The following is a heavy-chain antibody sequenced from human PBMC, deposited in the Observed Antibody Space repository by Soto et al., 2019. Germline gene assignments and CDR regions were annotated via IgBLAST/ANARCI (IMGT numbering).Heavy chain of an antibody. CDR2: ILYDGSNK. J-gene: IGHJ6*02. Sequence: WGSLRLSCAASGFTFSSYGMHWVRQAPGKGLEWVAVILYDGSNKYYADSVKGRFTISRDNSKNTLYLQMNSLRAEDTAVYYCACLSIFGVVDGPTPYYYYGMDVWGQGTTVTVSS. D-gene: IGHD3-3*01. CDR1: GFTFSSYG. CDR3: ACLSIFGVVDGPTPYYYYGMDV. V-gene: IGHV3-30*03.